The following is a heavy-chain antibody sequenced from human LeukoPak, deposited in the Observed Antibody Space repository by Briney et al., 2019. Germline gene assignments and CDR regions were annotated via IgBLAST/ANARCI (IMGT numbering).Heavy chain of an antibody. CDR2: IYYSGST. Sequence: SETLSLTCTVSGGSVSSYYWSWLRQPPGKGLEWIGYIYYSGSTNYNPSLKSRVTISVDTSKNQFSLKLSSVTAADTAVYYCARDRRLRAAAAYYYYYYMDVWGKGTTVTVS. D-gene: IGHD6-13*01. J-gene: IGHJ6*03. CDR3: ARDRRLRAAAAYYYYYYMDV. CDR1: GGSVSSYY. V-gene: IGHV4-59*02.